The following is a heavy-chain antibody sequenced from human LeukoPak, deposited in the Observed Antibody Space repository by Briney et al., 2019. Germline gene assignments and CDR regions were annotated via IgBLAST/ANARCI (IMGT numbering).Heavy chain of an antibody. V-gene: IGHV3-23*01. D-gene: IGHD3-10*01. CDR3: ARELFDFDY. J-gene: IGHJ4*02. Sequence: GGSLRLSYAASAFTFSSYAMTWVRQAPGKGLEWVSEITGSGGSTYYADSVKGRFTISRDNSRNTLYLQMNSLRAEDTAVYYCARELFDFDYWGQGTLVTVSS. CDR2: ITGSGGST. CDR1: AFTFSSYA.